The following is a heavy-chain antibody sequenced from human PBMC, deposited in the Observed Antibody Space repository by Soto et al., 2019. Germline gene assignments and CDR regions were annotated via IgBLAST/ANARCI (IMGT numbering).Heavy chain of an antibody. V-gene: IGHV4-39*01. Sequence: SETLSLTCTVSGGSISSSSYYWGWIRQPPGKGLEWIGSIYYSGSTYYNPSLKSRVTISVDTSKNQFSLKLSSVTAADTAVYYCARTGYSGYDWDWFDPWGQGTLVTVSS. CDR3: ARTGYSGYDWDWFDP. D-gene: IGHD5-12*01. J-gene: IGHJ5*02. CDR1: GGSISSSSYY. CDR2: IYYSGST.